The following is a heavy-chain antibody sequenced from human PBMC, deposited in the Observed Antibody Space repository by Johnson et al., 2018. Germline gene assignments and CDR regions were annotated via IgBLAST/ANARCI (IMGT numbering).Heavy chain of an antibody. J-gene: IGHJ6*02. D-gene: IGHD2-2*02. CDR3: ARDHDRTYPTLHYYYGLDV. Sequence: QVQLVQSGAEVKKPGSSVKLSCKVSGGTFNIFGISWVRQAPGQGLEWMGHIIPVFNTTNYARQFQDRVTFTADESTTTVYMELRSLKSDDTAIYYCARDHDRTYPTLHYYYGLDVWGQGTPVTISS. CDR2: IIPVFNTT. V-gene: IGHV1-69*01. CDR1: GGTFNIFG.